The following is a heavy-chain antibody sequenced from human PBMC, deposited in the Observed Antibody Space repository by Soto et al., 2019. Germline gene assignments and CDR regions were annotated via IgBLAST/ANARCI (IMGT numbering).Heavy chain of an antibody. V-gene: IGHV1-24*01. Sequence: ASVKVSCKVSGYTLTELSMHWVRQAPGKGLEWMGGFDPEDGETIYAQKFQGRVTMTEDTSTDTAYMELSSLRSEDTAVYYCATAPARSIYSSGWYAWFDPWGQGTLVTVSS. D-gene: IGHD6-19*01. CDR3: ATAPARSIYSSGWYAWFDP. J-gene: IGHJ5*02. CDR1: GYTLTELS. CDR2: FDPEDGET.